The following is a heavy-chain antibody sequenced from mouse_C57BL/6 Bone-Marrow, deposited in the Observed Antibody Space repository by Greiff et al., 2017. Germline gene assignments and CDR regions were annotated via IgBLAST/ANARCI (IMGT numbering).Heavy chain of an antibody. CDR3: ARDPGLDY. J-gene: IGHJ2*01. Sequence: EVKLMESGGGLVKPGGSLKLSCAASGFTFSSYAMSWVRQTPEKRLELVATISDGGSYTYYPDNVKGRFTISRDNAKNNLYLQMSHLKSEDTAMYYCARDPGLDYWGQGTTLTVSS. CDR1: GFTFSSYA. D-gene: IGHD3-3*01. CDR2: ISDGGSYT. V-gene: IGHV5-4*01.